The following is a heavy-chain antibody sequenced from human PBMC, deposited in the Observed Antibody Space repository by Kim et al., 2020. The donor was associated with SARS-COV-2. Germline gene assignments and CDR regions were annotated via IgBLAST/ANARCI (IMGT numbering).Heavy chain of an antibody. V-gene: IGHV3-30*04. J-gene: IGHJ4*02. CDR2: ISFDGYDK. CDR3: ARDSAWTDYYASGSHLDY. D-gene: IGHD3-10*01. CDR1: GFTFSSYP. Sequence: GGSLRLSCAASGFTFSSYPMHWVRQPPGKGLEWVAIISFDGYDKYFADSVKGRFTISRDNSKNTLYLQMNSLRPEDTALYYCARDSAWTDYYASGSHLDYWGQGTLVTVSS.